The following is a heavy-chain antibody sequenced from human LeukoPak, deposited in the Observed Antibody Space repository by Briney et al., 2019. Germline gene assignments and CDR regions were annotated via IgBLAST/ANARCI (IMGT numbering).Heavy chain of an antibody. CDR1: GGSISGSNW. V-gene: IGHV4-4*02. J-gene: IGHJ4*02. CDR2: IYHSGST. Sequence: PSETLSLTCAVSGGSISGSNWWSWVRPPPGKGLEWIGEIYHSGSTNYNPSLKSRVTISVDKSKNQFSLKLSSVTAADTAVYYCARGRDGYNFLSRGGYYYFDYWGQGTLVTVSS. CDR3: ARGRDGYNFLSRGGYYYFDY. D-gene: IGHD5-24*01.